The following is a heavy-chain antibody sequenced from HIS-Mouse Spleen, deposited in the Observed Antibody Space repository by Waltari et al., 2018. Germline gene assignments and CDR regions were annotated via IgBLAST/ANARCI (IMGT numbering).Heavy chain of an antibody. J-gene: IGHJ4*02. Sequence: EVQLVESGGGLVKPGGSLRLSCAASGFTFSNAWMSWVRQAPGKGVEWVGRIKSKTDGGKTDYAAPVKGRFTISRDDSKNTLYLQMNSLKTEDTAVYYCTTVSSSFDYWGQGTLVTVSS. D-gene: IGHD6-6*01. CDR3: TTVSSSFDY. CDR2: IKSKTDGGKT. CDR1: GFTFSNAW. V-gene: IGHV3-15*01.